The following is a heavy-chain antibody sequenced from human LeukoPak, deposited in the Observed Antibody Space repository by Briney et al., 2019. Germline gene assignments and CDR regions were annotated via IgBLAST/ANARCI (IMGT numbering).Heavy chain of an antibody. J-gene: IGHJ6*02. CDR3: ARLTDCSSTSCYYYYYGMDV. Sequence: SETLSLTCTVSGGSISSSSYYWGWIRQPPGKGLEWIGSSYYSGSTYYNPSLKSRVTISVDTSKNQFSLKLSSVTAADTAVYYCARLTDCSSTSCYYYYYGMDVWGQGTTVTVSS. CDR2: SYYSGST. D-gene: IGHD2-2*01. V-gene: IGHV4-39*01. CDR1: GGSISSSSYY.